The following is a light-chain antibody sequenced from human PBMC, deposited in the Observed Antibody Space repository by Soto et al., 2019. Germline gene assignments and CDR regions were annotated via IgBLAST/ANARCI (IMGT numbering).Light chain of an antibody. J-gene: IGKJ5*01. Sequence: DIQMTQSPSSLSASVGDRVTITCRASQGISNYLAWYQQKPGKVPKLLIYAASTLQSGVPSRFSGSGSGTDFTLTISSLQPEDVATYYCQKYNSASLTITFGQGTRLEIK. CDR3: QKYNSASLTIT. CDR2: AAS. V-gene: IGKV1-27*01. CDR1: QGISNY.